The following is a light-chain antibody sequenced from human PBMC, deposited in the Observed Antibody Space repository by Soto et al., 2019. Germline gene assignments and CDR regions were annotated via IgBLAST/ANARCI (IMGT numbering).Light chain of an antibody. J-gene: IGLJ1*01. V-gene: IGLV2-23*02. CDR2: EVS. CDR1: SSDVGTYNL. Sequence: QSVLTQPASVSGSPGQSITISCTGTSSDVGTYNLVPWYQQHPGKAPKLMIYEVSKRPSGVSNRFSGSKSGNTASLTISGLQTEDESDFYCCSYAGSSTFSYVFGTGTMVTVL. CDR3: CSYAGSSTFSYV.